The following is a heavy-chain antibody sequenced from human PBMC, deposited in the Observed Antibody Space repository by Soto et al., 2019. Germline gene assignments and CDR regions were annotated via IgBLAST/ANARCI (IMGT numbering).Heavy chain of an antibody. CDR1: GFTFSSYA. Sequence: GGSLRLSCAASGFTFSSYAMSWVRQAPGKGLEWVSAISGSGGSTYYADSVKGRFTISRDNSKNTLYLQMNGLRAEDTAVYYCAKGIERYFDWLTGMDVWGQGTTVTVSS. D-gene: IGHD3-9*01. V-gene: IGHV3-23*01. J-gene: IGHJ6*02. CDR2: ISGSGGST. CDR3: AKGIERYFDWLTGMDV.